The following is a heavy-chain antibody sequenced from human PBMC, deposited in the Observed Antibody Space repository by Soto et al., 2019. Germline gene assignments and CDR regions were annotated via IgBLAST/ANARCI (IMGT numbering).Heavy chain of an antibody. CDR1: GFSFSVYG. CDR2: IWYDASKQ. J-gene: IGHJ4*02. D-gene: IGHD2-15*01. CDR3: AAWAEGATEVH. V-gene: IGHV3-33*01. Sequence: GGSLRLSCETSGFSFSVYGMHWVRQAPGKGLEWVAVIWYDASKQFYAASVEGRFTISRDNSKAILYLQMNSLRAEDTAVYYCAAWAEGATEVHWGQGTLDTVSS.